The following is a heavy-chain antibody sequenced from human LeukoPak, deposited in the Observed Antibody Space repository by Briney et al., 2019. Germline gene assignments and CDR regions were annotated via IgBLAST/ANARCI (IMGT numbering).Heavy chain of an antibody. CDR2: IYYSGST. Sequence: SETPSLTCTVSGGSISSRSYYWGWIRQPPGKGLEWIGSIYYSGSTYYNPSLKSRVTISVDTSKNQFSLKLSSVTAADTSVYYCARAIYYYSYMDVWGKGTTVTVSS. J-gene: IGHJ6*03. V-gene: IGHV4-39*07. CDR3: ARAIYYYSYMDV. CDR1: GGSISSRSYY.